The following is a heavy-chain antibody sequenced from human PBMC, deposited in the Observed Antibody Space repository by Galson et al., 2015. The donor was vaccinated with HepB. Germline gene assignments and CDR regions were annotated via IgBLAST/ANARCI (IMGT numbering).Heavy chain of an antibody. Sequence: SVKVSCKASGYTFTDNYIHWVRQAPGQGLEWMGRINPSGGSTSYAQKFQGRVTMTRDTSTSTVYMELSSLRSEDTAVYYCARLPTGNYYYFDCWGRGTLVTVSS. CDR2: INPSGGST. D-gene: IGHD1-26*01. CDR3: ARLPTGNYYYFDC. V-gene: IGHV1-46*01. CDR1: GYTFTDNY. J-gene: IGHJ4*02.